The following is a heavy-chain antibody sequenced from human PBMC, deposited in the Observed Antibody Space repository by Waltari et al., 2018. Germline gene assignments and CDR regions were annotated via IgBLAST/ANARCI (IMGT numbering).Heavy chain of an antibody. CDR3: ATLNY. CDR2: VMPEDGET. Sequence: EVQLVQSGAEVKKPGATVKISCKVSGYTLRDNYMNWVQQAPGKGLEWMGLVMPEDGETIYAEKFQGRVTITADTSIDIVYMELSSLRSDDTAVYYCATLNYWGQGTLVTVSS. J-gene: IGHJ4*02. V-gene: IGHV1-69-2*01. CDR1: GYTLRDNY.